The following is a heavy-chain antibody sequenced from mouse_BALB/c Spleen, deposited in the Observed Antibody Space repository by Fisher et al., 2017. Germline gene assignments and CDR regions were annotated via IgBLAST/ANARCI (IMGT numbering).Heavy chain of an antibody. V-gene: IGHV1S45*01. J-gene: IGHJ4*01. Sequence: KGKATLTVDKSSSTAYMQLNSLTSEDSAVYYCAREELGYVDYAMDYWGQGTSVTVSS. D-gene: IGHD1-2*01. CDR3: AREELGYVDYAMDY.